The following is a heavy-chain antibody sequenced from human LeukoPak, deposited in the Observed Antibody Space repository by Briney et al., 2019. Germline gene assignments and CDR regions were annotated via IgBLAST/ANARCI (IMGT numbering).Heavy chain of an antibody. CDR2: IYISGGT. J-gene: IGHJ4*02. V-gene: IGHV4-61*02. CDR1: GDSISSGSYY. D-gene: IGHD1-1*01. CDR3: ARDGNDYGDY. Sequence: PSQTLSLTCTVSGDSISSGSYYWSWIRQPAGKGLAWIGRIYISGGTNYNPSLKSRVTISVDTSRNQFSLKLSSVTAADTAVYYCARDGNDYGDYWGQGTLVTVSS.